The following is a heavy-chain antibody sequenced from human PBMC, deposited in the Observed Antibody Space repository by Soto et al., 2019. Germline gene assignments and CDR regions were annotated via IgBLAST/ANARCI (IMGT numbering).Heavy chain of an antibody. V-gene: IGHV4-59*12. CDR1: GGSISSYY. J-gene: IGHJ5*02. D-gene: IGHD3-3*01. CDR3: AREGDYDFWSGYNWFDP. CDR2: IHYSGST. Sequence: SETLSLTCTVSGGSISSYYWSWIRQPPGKGLEWIGYIHYSGSTKYNPSLKSRVTISADTSKNQFSLKLSSVTAADTAVYYCAREGDYDFWSGYNWFDPWGQGTLVTVSS.